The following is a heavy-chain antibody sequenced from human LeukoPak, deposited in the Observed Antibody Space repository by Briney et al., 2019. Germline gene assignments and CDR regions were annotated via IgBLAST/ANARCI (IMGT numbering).Heavy chain of an antibody. CDR1: GYTFTDYY. Sequence: ASVKVSCKASGYTFTDYYLHWVRQAPGQGLEWVAWINPNSGDTNYAQKFQGRVTMIRDTPISTAYMELGRLRSDDTAVYYCARVGVADCSVDCIGWFDPWGQGTLVTVSS. CDR2: INPNSGDT. V-gene: IGHV1-2*02. D-gene: IGHD2-21*02. CDR3: ARVGVADCSVDCIGWFDP. J-gene: IGHJ5*02.